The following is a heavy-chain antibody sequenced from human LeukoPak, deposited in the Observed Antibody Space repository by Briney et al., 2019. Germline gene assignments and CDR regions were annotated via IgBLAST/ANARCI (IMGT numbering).Heavy chain of an antibody. J-gene: IGHJ3*02. V-gene: IGHV1-8*01. Sequence: ASVKVSCKASGYTFTSYDINWVRQATGQGLEWMGWMNPNSGNTGYAQKFQGRVTMTRNTSISTAYMELSSLRSEDTAMYYCARGEYSSSDDAFDIWGQGTMVTVSS. D-gene: IGHD6-6*01. CDR1: GYTFTSYD. CDR3: ARGEYSSSDDAFDI. CDR2: MNPNSGNT.